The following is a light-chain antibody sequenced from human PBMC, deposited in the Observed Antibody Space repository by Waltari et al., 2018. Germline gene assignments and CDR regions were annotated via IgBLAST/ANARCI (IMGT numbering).Light chain of an antibody. J-gene: IGKJ1*01. Sequence: EIVLTQSPGTLSLSPGERATLSCRASQSISSGKLAWYQQKPGQAPRLLIYGASSRASGIPDKFRGSGSGTDFTLTISGLEPEDFATYYCQQGYSYPRTFGQGTKVEIK. CDR2: GAS. CDR3: QQGYSYPRT. V-gene: IGKV3-20*01. CDR1: QSISSGK.